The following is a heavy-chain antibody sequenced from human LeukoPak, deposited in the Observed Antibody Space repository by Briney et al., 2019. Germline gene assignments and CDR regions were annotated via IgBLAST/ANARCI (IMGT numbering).Heavy chain of an antibody. V-gene: IGHV4-61*01. CDR3: ARIPVAKTFDY. J-gene: IGHJ4*02. D-gene: IGHD6-19*01. Sequence: PSETLSLTCTVSGGSVSSNSYYWSWVRQPPGKGLVWIGFIDYTESANYNPSLKSRVTISLDTSKNQFSVKVMSVTAADTAVYYCARIPVAKTFDYWGQGTLVTASS. CDR2: IDYTESA. CDR1: GGSVSSNSYY.